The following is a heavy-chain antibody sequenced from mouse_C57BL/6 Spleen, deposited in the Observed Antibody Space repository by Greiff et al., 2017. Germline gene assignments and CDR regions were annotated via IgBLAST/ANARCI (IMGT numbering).Heavy chain of an antibody. D-gene: IGHD2-5*01. CDR1: GFSLTSYG. Sequence: QVQLQQSGPGLVQPSQSLSITCTVSGFSLTSYGVHWVRQSPGKGLEWLGVLWSGGSTDYNADFISRLSVSKDNSKSQVFFKMNSLQADDTAIYYCVRTVTTRTYAMDYWGQGTSVTVSS. CDR2: LWSGGST. J-gene: IGHJ4*01. V-gene: IGHV2-2*01. CDR3: VRTVTTRTYAMDY.